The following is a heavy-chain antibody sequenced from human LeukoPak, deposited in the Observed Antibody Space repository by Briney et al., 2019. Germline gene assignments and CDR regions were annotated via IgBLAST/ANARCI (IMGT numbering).Heavy chain of an antibody. Sequence: GSLILSCAASGFTFSDQYMDWVRQPPGKGLEWIGEIYHSGSTNYNPSLKSRVTISVDKSKNRFSLKLSSVTAADTAVYYCARDRGGSGYYSDAFDIWGQGTMVTVSS. CDR3: ARDRGGSGYYSDAFDI. D-gene: IGHD3-22*01. J-gene: IGHJ3*02. CDR1: GFTFSDQYM. CDR2: IYHSGST. V-gene: IGHV4-4*02.